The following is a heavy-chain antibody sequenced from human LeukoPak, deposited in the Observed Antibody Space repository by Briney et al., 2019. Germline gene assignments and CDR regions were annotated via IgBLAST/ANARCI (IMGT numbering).Heavy chain of an antibody. J-gene: IGHJ6*02. CDR1: GFIFTSYT. CDR3: KGYCSSSSCYSDMDV. CDR2: ISGSGDTT. D-gene: IGHD2-2*02. V-gene: IGHV3-23*01. Sequence: GGSLRLSCAASGFIFTSYTMTWVRQAPGKGLEWVSAISGSGDTTSYADSVKGRFTISRDNAKNSLYLQMNSLRAEDTALYYCKGYCSSSSCYSDMDVWGQGTTVTVSS.